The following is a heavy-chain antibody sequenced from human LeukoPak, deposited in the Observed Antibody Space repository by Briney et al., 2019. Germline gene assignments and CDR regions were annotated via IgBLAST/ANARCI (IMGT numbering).Heavy chain of an antibody. J-gene: IGHJ4*02. CDR1: GGSISSSSYY. CDR3: ASTFRTGTTTRAFDY. D-gene: IGHD1-1*01. V-gene: IGHV4-61*01. CDR2: IYYSGST. Sequence: SETLSLTCTVSGGSISSSSYYWSWIRQPPGKGLEWIGYIYYSGSTNYNPSLKSRVTISVDTSKNQFSLKLSSVTAADTAVYYCASTFRTGTTTRAFDYWGQGTLVTVSS.